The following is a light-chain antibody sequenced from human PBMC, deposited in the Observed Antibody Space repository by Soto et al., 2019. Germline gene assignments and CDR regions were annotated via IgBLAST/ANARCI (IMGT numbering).Light chain of an antibody. CDR2: EGS. V-gene: IGLV2-23*01. J-gene: IGLJ1*01. Sequence: QSVLTQPASVSGSPGQSITISCTGTSSDVGSYNLVSWYQQHPGKAHKLIIYEGSKRPSGVSNRFSGSKSGNTASLTISGLQAEDEADYYCCSYAGSSTYIFGTGTKVTVL. CDR1: SSDVGSYNL. CDR3: CSYAGSSTYI.